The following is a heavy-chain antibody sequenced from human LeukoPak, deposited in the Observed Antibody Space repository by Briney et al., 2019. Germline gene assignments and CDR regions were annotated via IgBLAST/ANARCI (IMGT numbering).Heavy chain of an antibody. CDR3: ARETSPGRATGFDY. CDR2: LHADGSQI. Sequence: TGGSLRLSCVASGFILRSHVMHWVRQSPGGGLEWVAALHADGSQIWYGDSVRGRFTISRDTFRNTLYLQMDSLRAEDTVLCYCARETSPGRATGFDYWGQGTLVTVSS. V-gene: IGHV3-33*01. D-gene: IGHD2-15*01. J-gene: IGHJ4*02. CDR1: GFILRSHV.